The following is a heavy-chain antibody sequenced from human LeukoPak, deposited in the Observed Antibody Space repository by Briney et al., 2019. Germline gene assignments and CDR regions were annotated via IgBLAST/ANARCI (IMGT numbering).Heavy chain of an antibody. Sequence: SETLSLTCTVSGGSISSYYWSWIRQPPGKGLEWIGYTYYSGSTNYNPSLKSRVTISVDTSKNQFSLKLSSVTAADTAVYYCARVRWLFFDNYYYYMDVWGKGTMVTVPS. D-gene: IGHD3-22*01. J-gene: IGHJ6*03. CDR2: TYYSGST. CDR3: ARVRWLFFDNYYYYMDV. V-gene: IGHV4-59*01. CDR1: GGSISSYY.